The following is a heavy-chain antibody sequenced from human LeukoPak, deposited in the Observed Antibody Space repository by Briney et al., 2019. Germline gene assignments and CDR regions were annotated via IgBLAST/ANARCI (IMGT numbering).Heavy chain of an antibody. V-gene: IGHV3-21*01. J-gene: IGHJ4*02. D-gene: IGHD5-24*01. CDR1: GFTFSSYS. CDR2: ISSSSSYI. Sequence: PGGSLRLSCAASGFTFSSYSMNWVRQAPGKGLEWVSSISSSSSYIYYADSVKGRFTISRDNAKNSLYLQMNSLRAEDTAVYYCARVPRDGYNHPDYWGQGTLVTVSS. CDR3: ARVPRDGYNHPDY.